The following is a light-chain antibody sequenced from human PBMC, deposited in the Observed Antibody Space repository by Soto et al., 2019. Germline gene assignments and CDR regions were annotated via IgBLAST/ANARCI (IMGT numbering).Light chain of an antibody. Sequence: EIVLTQSPCTLSLSPGERATLSCRASQSVSSSYLAWDQQKPGQAPRLLIYGASSRATGIPDRFIGSGSGTEFTLTISSLQPDDFATYYCQQYNTYSPERTFGQGTKV. J-gene: IGKJ1*01. V-gene: IGKV3-20*01. CDR2: GAS. CDR3: QQYNTYSPERT. CDR1: QSVSSSY.